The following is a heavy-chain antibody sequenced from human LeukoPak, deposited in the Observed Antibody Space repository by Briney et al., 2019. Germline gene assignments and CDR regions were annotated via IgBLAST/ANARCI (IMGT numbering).Heavy chain of an antibody. CDR1: GFTFSSYS. Sequence: GGSLRLSCAASGFTFSSYSMNWVRQAPGKGLEWVATIKQDGSEKYYVDSVKGRFTISRDNAQNSLYLQMNSLRAEDTAVYYCARAPHSGYDYWGQGTLVTVSS. V-gene: IGHV3-7*01. CDR2: IKQDGSEK. J-gene: IGHJ4*02. CDR3: ARAPHSGYDY. D-gene: IGHD5-12*01.